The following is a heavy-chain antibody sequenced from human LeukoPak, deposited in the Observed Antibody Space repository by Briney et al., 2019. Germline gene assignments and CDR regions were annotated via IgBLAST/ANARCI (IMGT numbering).Heavy chain of an antibody. CDR2: INPNSGGT. J-gene: IGHJ3*02. D-gene: IGHD5-18*01. CDR1: GYTFTGYY. CDR3: ARDQIQLWLRVEAFDI. V-gene: IGHV1-2*02. Sequence: ASVKVSCKASGYTFTGYYMHWVRQAPGQRLEWMGWINPNSGGTNYAQKFQGRVTMTRDTSIRTAYMELSRLRSDDTAVYYCARDQIQLWLRVEAFDIWGQGTMVTVSS.